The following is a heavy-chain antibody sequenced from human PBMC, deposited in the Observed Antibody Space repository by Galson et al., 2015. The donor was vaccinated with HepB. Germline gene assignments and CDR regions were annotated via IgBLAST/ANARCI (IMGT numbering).Heavy chain of an antibody. CDR1: GDSVSSNSAA. V-gene: IGHV6-1*01. CDR3: ARGGTAGTGYYYGMDV. J-gene: IGHJ6*02. CDR2: TYYRSKWHN. Sequence: CAISGDSVSSNSAAWNWIRQSPSRGLEWLGRTYYRSKWHNDYAVSVKSRITINPDTSKNQFSLQLNSVTPEDTAVYYCARGGTAGTGYYYGMDVWGQGTTVTVSS. D-gene: IGHD6-13*01.